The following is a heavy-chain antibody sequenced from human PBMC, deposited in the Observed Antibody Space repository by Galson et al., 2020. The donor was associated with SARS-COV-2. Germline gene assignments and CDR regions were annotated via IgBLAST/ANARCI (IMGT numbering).Heavy chain of an antibody. Sequence: GESLKISCKGSGYSFTSYWIGWVRQMPGKGLEWMGIIYPAESETKYSPSFQGQVTISADKSISIAYLQWSSLRASDTAMYYCARERNYVMDVWGQGTTVTVSS. D-gene: IGHD1-1*01. J-gene: IGHJ6*02. CDR2: IYPAESET. CDR1: GYSFTSYW. V-gene: IGHV5-51*01. CDR3: ARERNYVMDV.